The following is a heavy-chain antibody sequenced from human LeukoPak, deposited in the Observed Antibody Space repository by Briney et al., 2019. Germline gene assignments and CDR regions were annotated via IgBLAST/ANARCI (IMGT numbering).Heavy chain of an antibody. D-gene: IGHD5-12*01. V-gene: IGHV3-23*01. J-gene: IGHJ4*02. Sequence: PGGSLRLSCAASGFTFSTYAMSWVRQAPGKGLEWVSTVSGSGGRTYYADSVKGRFTISRDNSQNTLYLQVNSVRAEDTAVYYCAKKGDVDVVPYFDYWGQGALVTVAS. CDR2: VSGSGGRT. CDR1: GFTFSTYA. CDR3: AKKGDVDVVPYFDY.